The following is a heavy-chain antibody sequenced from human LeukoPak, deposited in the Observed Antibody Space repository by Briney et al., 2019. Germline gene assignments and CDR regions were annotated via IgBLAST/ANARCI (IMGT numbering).Heavy chain of an antibody. Sequence: ASVKVSCKASGYIFSDFYIHWVRQAPGHRREWMGWISPNTGDTSYARGFQGRATITRDTSITPVSLVPRGLTSDDSAVYYCARRGYCGNPRCYPDYYHIDVWGGGTKVTVSS. J-gene: IGHJ6*03. V-gene: IGHV1-2*02. CDR2: ISPNTGDT. CDR1: GYIFSDFY. CDR3: ARRGYCGNPRCYPDYYHIDV. D-gene: IGHD2-21*01.